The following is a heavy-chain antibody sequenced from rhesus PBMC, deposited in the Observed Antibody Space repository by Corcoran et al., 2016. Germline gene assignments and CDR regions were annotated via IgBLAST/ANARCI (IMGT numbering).Heavy chain of an antibody. V-gene: IGHV4-93*01. CDR2: VSGSGGST. Sequence: QVQLQESGPAVVKPSETLSLTCAVSGGSISSSNWWSWIRQSPGKGLEWIGGVSGSGGSTEDSPSRNSRVTISKDPSKNQLSLKLGAVTAADTAVYYLAREHTGSGYYEGSCDWWYWGQGVLVTVSS. CDR3: AREHTGSGYYEGSCDWWY. J-gene: IGHJ4*01. D-gene: IGHD2-21*01. CDR1: GGSISSSNW.